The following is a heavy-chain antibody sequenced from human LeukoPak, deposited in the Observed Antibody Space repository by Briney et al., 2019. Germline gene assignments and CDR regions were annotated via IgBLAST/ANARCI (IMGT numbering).Heavy chain of an antibody. V-gene: IGHV1-2*02. Sequence: GASVKVSCKASGYSFTGYYLHWVRQAPAQGLEWRGWINPNSGGTHYAKKLQGRVTITRDTSITTAYMELSRLSSDDTAVYYCARVSAVSGFDYWGQGTLVTVSS. CDR3: ARVSAVSGFDY. J-gene: IGHJ4*02. CDR2: INPNSGGT. D-gene: IGHD2-2*01. CDR1: GYSFTGYY.